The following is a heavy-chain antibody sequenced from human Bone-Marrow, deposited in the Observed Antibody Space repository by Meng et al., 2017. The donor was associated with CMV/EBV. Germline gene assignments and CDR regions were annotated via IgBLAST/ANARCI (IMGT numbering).Heavy chain of an antibody. J-gene: IGHJ6*02. CDR2: INPNSGGT. Sequence: GGSLRLSCAASGYTFTGYYMHWVRQAPGQGLEWMGWINPNSGGTNYAQKFQGRVTMTRDTSISTAYMELSRLRSDDTAVYYCARGIRGLEWLLYDYGMDVWGQGTTVTVSS. CDR1: GYTFTGYY. CDR3: ARGIRGLEWLLYDYGMDV. V-gene: IGHV1-2*02. D-gene: IGHD3-3*01.